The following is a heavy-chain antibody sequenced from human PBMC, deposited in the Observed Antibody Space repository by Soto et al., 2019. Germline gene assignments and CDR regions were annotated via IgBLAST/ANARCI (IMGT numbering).Heavy chain of an antibody. CDR1: GFSLSTSGVG. CDR3: AYRGKYGSDWDGGYFNY. V-gene: IGHV2-5*02. D-gene: IGHD6-19*01. J-gene: IGHJ4*02. Sequence: QITLKESGPTLVKPTQTLTLTCSFSGFSLSTSGVGVGWVRQPPGKALEWLVFIYWDDDKRYSPYLKSRLTITNDTSKHQVVLTRTDMGPVDTATYYCAYRGKYGSDWDGGYFNYWGQGTLVTVSS. CDR2: IYWDDDK.